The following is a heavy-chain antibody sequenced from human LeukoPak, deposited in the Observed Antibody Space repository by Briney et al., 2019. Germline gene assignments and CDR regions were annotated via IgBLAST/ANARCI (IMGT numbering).Heavy chain of an antibody. V-gene: IGHV3-21*01. J-gene: IGHJ4*02. Sequence: GGSLRLSCAASGFTFGSYSMNWVRQAPGKGLEWVSSISSSSSYIYYADSVKGRFTISRDNAKNSLYLQMNSLRAEDTAVYYCASRRITIFGVVISDYWGQGTLVTVSS. CDR2: ISSSSSYI. CDR3: ASRRITIFGVVISDY. D-gene: IGHD3-3*01. CDR1: GFTFGSYS.